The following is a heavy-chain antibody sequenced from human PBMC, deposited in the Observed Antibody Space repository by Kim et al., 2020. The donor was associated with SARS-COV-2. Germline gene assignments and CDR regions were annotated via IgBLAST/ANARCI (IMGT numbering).Heavy chain of an antibody. J-gene: IGHJ4*02. CDR1: GFTFSDHY. CDR2: IRGKAVSYTT. V-gene: IGHV3-72*01. D-gene: IGHD5-12*01. CDR3: GRVDIVGTN. Sequence: GGSLRLSCAVSGFTFSDHYMDWVRQAPGKGLEWVGRIRGKAVSYTTAYAASVKGRFTISRDDSKNSLHLEMNSLKTEDTGVYYCGRVDIVGTNWGQGTLV.